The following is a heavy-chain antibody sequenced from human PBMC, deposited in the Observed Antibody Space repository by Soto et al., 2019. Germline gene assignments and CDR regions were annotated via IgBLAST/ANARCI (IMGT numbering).Heavy chain of an antibody. CDR2: ISSSGSTI. CDR3: ARVRGIQLWPLYYFDY. Sequence: GGSLRLSCAASGFTFSSYEMNWVRQAPGKGLEWVSYISSSGSTIYYADSVKGRFTISRDNAKNSLYLQMNSLRAEDTAVYYCARVRGIQLWPLYYFDYWGQGTLVNVSS. CDR1: GFTFSSYE. V-gene: IGHV3-48*03. J-gene: IGHJ4*02. D-gene: IGHD5-18*01.